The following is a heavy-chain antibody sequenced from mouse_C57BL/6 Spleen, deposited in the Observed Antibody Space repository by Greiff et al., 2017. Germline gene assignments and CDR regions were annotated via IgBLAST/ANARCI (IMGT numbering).Heavy chain of an antibody. D-gene: IGHD2-4*01. V-gene: IGHV1-53*01. CDR2: INPSTGGT. CDR3: ARSHCYDDDVWFAY. CDR1: GYTFTSYW. Sequence: QVQLQQPGTELVKPGASVKLSCKASGYTFTSYWMHWVKQRPGQGLEWIGNINPSTGGTNYNEKFKSKATLTVDKSSSTAYMQLSSLTSEDSAVYYGARSHCYDDDVWFAYWGQGTLVTVSA. J-gene: IGHJ3*01.